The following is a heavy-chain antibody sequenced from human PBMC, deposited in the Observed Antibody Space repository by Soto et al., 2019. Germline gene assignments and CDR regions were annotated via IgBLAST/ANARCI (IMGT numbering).Heavy chain of an antibody. D-gene: IGHD3-10*01. CDR3: AKDRGPLGWLLVDY. CDR1: GFTFSSYG. J-gene: IGHJ4*02. V-gene: IGHV3-30*18. CDR2: ISYDGSNK. Sequence: QVQLVESGGGVVQPGRSLRLSCAASGFTFSSYGMHWVRQAPGKGLEWVAVISYDGSNKYYADSVKGRFTISRDNSKNTLYLQMNSLRAEDTAVYYCAKDRGPLGWLLVDYWGQGTLVTVSS.